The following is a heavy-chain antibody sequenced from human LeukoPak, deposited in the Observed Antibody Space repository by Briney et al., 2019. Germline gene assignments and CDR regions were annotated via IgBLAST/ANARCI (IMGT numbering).Heavy chain of an antibody. J-gene: IGHJ6*03. CDR1: GGSFSGYY. Sequence: PSETLSLTCAVYGGSFSGYYWSWVRQPPGKRLEWIGEINHSGSTNYNPSLKSRVTISVDTSKNQFSLKLCSVSAAATAVYYCASGPDRYYYYYMDVWGKGTTVTVSS. CDR3: ASGPDRYYYYYMDV. V-gene: IGHV4-34*01. CDR2: INHSGST.